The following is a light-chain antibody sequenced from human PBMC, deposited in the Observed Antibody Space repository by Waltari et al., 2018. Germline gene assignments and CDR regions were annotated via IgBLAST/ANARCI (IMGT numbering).Light chain of an antibody. CDR2: DVN. CDR3: SSYTTTSSLLVV. V-gene: IGLV2-14*03. CDR1: SSDIGRYNY. J-gene: IGLJ2*01. Sequence: QSALTQPASVSGSPGQSITISCTGTSSDIGRYNYVSWYQHHPGKAPKLMIFDVNNRPSGVSNRFSGSKSGNTASLTISGLQAEDEAHYYCSSYTTTSSLLVVFGGGTKLTVL.